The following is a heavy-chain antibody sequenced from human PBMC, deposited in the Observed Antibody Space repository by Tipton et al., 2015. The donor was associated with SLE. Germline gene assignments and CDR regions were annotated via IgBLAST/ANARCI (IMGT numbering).Heavy chain of an antibody. Sequence: YWIGWVRQLPGKGLEWMGYIYYRGSAYYNPSLQSPITISVDASKNQFSLKLSSVTAADTAVYYCATASTFWSGYRGFDSWGQGTLVTVSS. D-gene: IGHD3-3*01. V-gene: IGHV4-31*01. CDR1: Y. CDR2: IYYRGSA. CDR3: ATASTFWSGYRGFDS. J-gene: IGHJ5*01.